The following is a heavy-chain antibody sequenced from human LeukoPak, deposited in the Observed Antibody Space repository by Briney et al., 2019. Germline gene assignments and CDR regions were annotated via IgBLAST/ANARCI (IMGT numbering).Heavy chain of an antibody. CDR2: IYNSGRT. D-gene: IGHD3-22*01. J-gene: IGHJ3*02. CDR3: TRLLDNDSSGDPDTFDM. V-gene: IGHV4-59*08. Sequence: SETLSLTCTVSGGPITSHYWSWIRQAPGKGREGIGIIYNSGRTKYNPSLQSRVTISLDTSEKKFSLKVTSVTAADTAVYYCTRLLDNDSSGDPDTFDMWGQGTVVTVSS. CDR1: GGPITSHY.